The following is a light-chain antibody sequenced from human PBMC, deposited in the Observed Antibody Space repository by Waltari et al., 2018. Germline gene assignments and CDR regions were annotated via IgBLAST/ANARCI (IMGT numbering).Light chain of an antibody. V-gene: IGKV3-20*01. J-gene: IGKJ1*01. CDR3: QKYGTLPAT. Sequence: EIVLTQSPGTLSLSPGERATLSCRASQSVSRTLAWYQQKPGQAPRLLIYDGSTWATGIPDRVSGSGSGTDFSLTISRLEPEDFAVYYCQKYGTLPATFGQGTKVQIK. CDR1: QSVSRT. CDR2: DGS.